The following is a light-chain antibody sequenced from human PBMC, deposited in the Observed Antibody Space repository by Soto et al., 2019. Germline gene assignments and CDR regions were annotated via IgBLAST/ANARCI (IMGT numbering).Light chain of an antibody. CDR2: DVS. Sequence: QSVLTQPASVSGSPGQSITISCSGTSSDVGGYNYVFWYQHHPGKAPKPMIYDVSNRPSGVSNRFSGSKSGNTASLTISGLQAEDDADYYCSSYTSSSTYVFGTGTKVTVL. CDR1: SSDVGGYNY. CDR3: SSYTSSSTYV. J-gene: IGLJ1*01. V-gene: IGLV2-14*03.